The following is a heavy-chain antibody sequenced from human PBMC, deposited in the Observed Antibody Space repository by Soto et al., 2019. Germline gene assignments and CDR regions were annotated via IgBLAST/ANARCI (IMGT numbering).Heavy chain of an antibody. D-gene: IGHD6-13*01. Sequence: ASVKVSCKASGYTFTGYYMHWVRQAPGQGLEWMGWINPNSGGTNYAQKFQGWVTMTRDTSVSTAYMELSRLRSDDTAVYYCARVIGGIAAYFDYWGQGTLVTVSS. CDR1: GYTFTGYY. J-gene: IGHJ4*02. CDR2: INPNSGGT. V-gene: IGHV1-2*04. CDR3: ARVIGGIAAYFDY.